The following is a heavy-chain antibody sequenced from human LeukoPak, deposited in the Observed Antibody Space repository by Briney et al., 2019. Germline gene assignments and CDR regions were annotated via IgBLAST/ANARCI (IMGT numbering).Heavy chain of an antibody. V-gene: IGHV3-23*01. CDR2: ISGSGGST. D-gene: IGHD3-22*01. CDR3: AKENWVYNWKYDSSGSGINY. CDR1: GFTFSSYA. J-gene: IGHJ4*02. Sequence: GGSLRLSCAASGFTFSSYAMSWVRQAPGKGLGWVSAISGSGGSTYYADSVKGRFTISRDNSKKTLYLQMSSLRAEDTAVYYCAKENWVYNWKYDSSGSGINYWGQGTLVTVSS.